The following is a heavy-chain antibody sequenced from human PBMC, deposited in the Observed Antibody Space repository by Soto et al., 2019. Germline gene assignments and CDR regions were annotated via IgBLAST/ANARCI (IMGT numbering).Heavy chain of an antibody. CDR3: ARGLGAAGDY. V-gene: IGHV5-10-1*01. CDR1: GYSFTSHW. CDR2: IDPSDSYT. J-gene: IGHJ4*02. D-gene: IGHD6-13*01. Sequence: GESLKISCKGSGYSFTSHWISWVRQMPGKGLEWMGRIDPSDSYTNYSPSFQGHVTISADKSISTAYLQWSSLKASDTATYYCARGLGAAGDYWGQGTLVTVSS.